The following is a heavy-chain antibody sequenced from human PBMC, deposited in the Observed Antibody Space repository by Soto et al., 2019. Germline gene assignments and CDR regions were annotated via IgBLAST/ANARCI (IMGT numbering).Heavy chain of an antibody. CDR1: GFAFSNAW. CDR2: IKSKSDGGTT. V-gene: IGHV3-15*01. D-gene: IGHD1-26*01. J-gene: IGHJ4*02. CDR3: ATDLRWESNPDY. Sequence: EVQLLESGGGLVQPGGSLRLSCAASGFAFSNAWMSWVRQAPGKGLEWVGRIKSKSDGGTTDYAAPVKGRFTISRDDSRNTLFVEMNSLKTEDTAVYYCATDLRWESNPDYWGQGTLVTVSS.